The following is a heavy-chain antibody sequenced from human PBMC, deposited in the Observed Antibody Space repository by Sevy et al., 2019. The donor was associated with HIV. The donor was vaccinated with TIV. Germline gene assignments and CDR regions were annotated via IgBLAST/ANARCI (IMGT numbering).Heavy chain of an antibody. CDR3: ARHQGGALSYYYDSSDPYFDY. V-gene: IGHV4-59*08. J-gene: IGHJ4*02. D-gene: IGHD3-22*01. CDR1: GGSISSYY. CDR2: IYYSGST. Sequence: SETLSLTCTVSGGSISSYYWSWIRQPPGKGLEWIGYIYYSGSTNYNPSLKSRVTISVDTSKNQFSLKLSSVTAADTAVYYCARHQGGALSYYYDSSDPYFDYWGQGTLVTVSS.